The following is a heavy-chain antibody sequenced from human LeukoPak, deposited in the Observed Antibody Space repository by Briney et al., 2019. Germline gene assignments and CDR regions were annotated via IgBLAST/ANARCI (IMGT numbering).Heavy chain of an antibody. Sequence: SETLSLTCTVSGGSTSSSSYYWGWIRQPPGKGLEWIGSIYYSGSTYYNPPLKSRVTISVDTSKNQFSLKLSSVTAADTAVYYCARAGGVYDSSGYLDYWGQGTLVTVSS. J-gene: IGHJ4*02. CDR1: GGSTSSSSYY. CDR3: ARAGGVYDSSGYLDY. D-gene: IGHD3-22*01. CDR2: IYYSGST. V-gene: IGHV4-39*07.